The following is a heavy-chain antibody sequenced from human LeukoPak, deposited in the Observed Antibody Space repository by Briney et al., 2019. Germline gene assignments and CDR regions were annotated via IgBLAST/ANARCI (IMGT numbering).Heavy chain of an antibody. CDR3: TRLYYDSSGPPAY. CDR2: IRSKANSYAT. Sequence: GGSLRLSCAASGFTFSGSAMNWVRQAFGKGLEWVGRIRSKANSYATAYAASVKGRFTISRDDSKNTAYLQMNSLKTEDTAVYYCTRLYYDSSGPPAYWRQGTLVTVSS. CDR1: GFTFSGSA. D-gene: IGHD3-22*01. V-gene: IGHV3-73*01. J-gene: IGHJ4*02.